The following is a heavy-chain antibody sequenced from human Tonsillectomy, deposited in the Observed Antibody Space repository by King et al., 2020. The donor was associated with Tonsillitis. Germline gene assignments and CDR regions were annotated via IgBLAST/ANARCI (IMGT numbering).Heavy chain of an antibody. CDR1: GFIFSTHT. CDR2: ISGSGSDI. CDR3: ARRASVRGIDY. V-gene: IGHV3-21*01. Sequence: VKLVESGGGPVKPGGSLRLSCISSGFIFSTHTMTWVRQARGKGMEWVSSISGSGSDIYYADSVKGRFTISRDNAEKSVYLQMNSLRVEDTAVYYCARRASVRGIDYWGQGTLVTVSS. J-gene: IGHJ4*02. D-gene: IGHD3-10*01.